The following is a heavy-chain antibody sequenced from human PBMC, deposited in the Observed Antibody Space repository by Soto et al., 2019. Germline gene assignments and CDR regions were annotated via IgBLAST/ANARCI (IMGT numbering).Heavy chain of an antibody. J-gene: IGHJ4*02. CDR1: GYTFTGYY. V-gene: IGHV1-18*04. CDR3: ARDFELGYCSCTSCYEIFAFDS. CDR2: ISAYNGNT. Sequence: ASVKVSCKASGYTFTGYYMHWVRQAPGQGLEWMGWISAYNGNTNYAQKLQGRVTMTTDTSTSTAYMELRSLRSDDTAVYYCARDFELGYCSCTSCYEIFAFDSWGQGTLVTVSS. D-gene: IGHD2-2*01.